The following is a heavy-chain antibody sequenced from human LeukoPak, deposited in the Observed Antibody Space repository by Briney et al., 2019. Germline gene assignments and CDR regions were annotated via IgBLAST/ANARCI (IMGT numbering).Heavy chain of an antibody. V-gene: IGHV4-39*01. CDR3: ASTPSYIVVVTAIHFDY. J-gene: IGHJ4*02. CDR1: GGSISSSSYY. CDR2: IYYSGST. D-gene: IGHD2-21*02. Sequence: PSETLSLTCTVSGGSISSSSYYWGWIRQPPGKGLEWIGSIYYSGSTYYNPSLKSRVTISVDTSKNQFSLKLSSVTAADTAVYYCASTPSYIVVVTAIHFDYWGQGTLVTVSS.